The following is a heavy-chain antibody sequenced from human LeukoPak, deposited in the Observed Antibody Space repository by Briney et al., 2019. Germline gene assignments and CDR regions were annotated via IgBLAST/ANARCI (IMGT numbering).Heavy chain of an antibody. CDR1: GFRFSYHD. V-gene: IGHV3-64*02. Sequence: GGSPRLSCAASGFRFSYHDMHWVRQAPGKGLEFVSSIGAAGAHTFYADSVKGRFTISRDNFQSTMYLQMDGLRPEDSAVYYCARELGGTNTGGFDIWGQGTVVTVSS. CDR2: IGAAGAHT. CDR3: ARELGGTNTGGFDI. D-gene: IGHD1-14*01. J-gene: IGHJ3*02.